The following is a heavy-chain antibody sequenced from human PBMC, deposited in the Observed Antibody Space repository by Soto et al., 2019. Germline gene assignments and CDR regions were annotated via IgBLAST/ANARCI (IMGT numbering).Heavy chain of an antibody. Sequence: SETLSLTCAVYGGSFSGYQWSWIRQTPGKGLEWIGGINDSGDINHNPSLKSRVTILVDAAKKQISLKLSSVTAADTAVYFCARGLILWFGDLSRRGGYYYYMDVWGKGTTVTVSS. CDR3: ARGLILWFGDLSRRGGYYYYMDV. D-gene: IGHD3-10*01. CDR2: INDSGDI. V-gene: IGHV4-34*01. J-gene: IGHJ6*03. CDR1: GGSFSGYQ.